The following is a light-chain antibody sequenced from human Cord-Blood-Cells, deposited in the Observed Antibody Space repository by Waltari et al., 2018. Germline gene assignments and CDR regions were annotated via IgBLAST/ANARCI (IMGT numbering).Light chain of an antibody. V-gene: IGLV2-14*01. Sequence: QSALPQPASVSGSPGQSITIPCTGTSSDVGGSNYVSWYQQHPGKAPKLMIYDVSNRPSGVSNRFSGSKSGNTASLTISGLQAEDEADYYCSSYTSSSPVVFGGGTKLTVL. CDR1: SSDVGGSNY. CDR2: DVS. CDR3: SSYTSSSPVV. J-gene: IGLJ2*01.